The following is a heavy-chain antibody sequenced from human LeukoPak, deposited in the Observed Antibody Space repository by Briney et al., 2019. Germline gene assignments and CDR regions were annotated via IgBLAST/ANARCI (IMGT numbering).Heavy chain of an antibody. CDR3: AREGDCGGDCYYYYYYGMDV. D-gene: IGHD2-21*02. CDR1: GGTFSRYG. CDR2: IIPIFGTA. V-gene: IGHV1-69*13. Sequence: ASVKVSCKASGGTFSRYGISWVRQAPGQGLEWMGGIIPIFGTANYAQKFQGRVTITADESTSTAYMELSSLRSDDTAVYYCAREGDCGGDCYYYYYYGMDVWGQGTTVTVSS. J-gene: IGHJ6*02.